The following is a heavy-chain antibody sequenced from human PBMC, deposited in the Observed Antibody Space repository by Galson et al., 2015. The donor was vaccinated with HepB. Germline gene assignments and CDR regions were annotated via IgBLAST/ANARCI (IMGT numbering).Heavy chain of an antibody. Sequence: SLRLSCAASGFTFSSYWMHWVRQAPGKGLVWVSKIIGDGSSTSYADSVKGRFTISRDNAKNTLFLQMNSLRAEDTAVYYCAGVLGLELRWGRGTRVTVSS. J-gene: IGHJ4*02. CDR3: AGVLGLELR. D-gene: IGHD1-26*01. CDR1: GFTFSSYW. V-gene: IGHV3-74*01. CDR2: IIGDGSST.